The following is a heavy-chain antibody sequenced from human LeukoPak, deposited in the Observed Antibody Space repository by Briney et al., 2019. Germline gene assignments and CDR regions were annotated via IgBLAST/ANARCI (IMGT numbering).Heavy chain of an antibody. V-gene: IGHV3-48*04. CDR3: AKRVTQFGGEFAPFDY. D-gene: IGHD3-16*01. Sequence: GGSLRLSCAASGFTFSSYSMNWVRQAPGKGLEWVSYISSSSSTIYYADSVKGRFTISRDNAKNLVHLQMNSLRAEDTAVYYCAKRVTQFGGEFAPFDYWGQGTQVAVSS. CDR2: ISSSSSTI. J-gene: IGHJ4*02. CDR1: GFTFSSYS.